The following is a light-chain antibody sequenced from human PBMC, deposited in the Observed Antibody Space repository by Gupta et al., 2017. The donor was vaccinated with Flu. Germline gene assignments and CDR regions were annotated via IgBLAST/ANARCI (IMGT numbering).Light chain of an antibody. CDR2: KDT. Sequence: SGEKLGDKYTCWYQQKAGQSPVLVIYKDTKRPAGIPERFSGSNSGNTATLTISGTQAMDEAEYFCQAWDSSTALVFGGGTKLTVL. CDR1: KLGDKY. J-gene: IGLJ3*02. CDR3: QAWDSSTALV. V-gene: IGLV3-1*01.